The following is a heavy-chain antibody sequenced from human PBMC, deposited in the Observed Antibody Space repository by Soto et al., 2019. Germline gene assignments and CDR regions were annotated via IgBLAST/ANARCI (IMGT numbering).Heavy chain of an antibody. D-gene: IGHD3-10*01. CDR3: ARRYYYGSGSYYDGDSRFDY. V-gene: IGHV2-5*01. J-gene: IGHJ4*02. CDR2: IYWNDDK. CDR1: GFSLSTTGVG. Sequence: QITLKESGPTLVKPTQTLTLTCTFSGFSLSTTGVGVGWIRQPPGKALEWLALIYWNDDKRYSPSLKSRLTITKDPSKNQVFLTMTNRDPVDTATYYCARRYYYGSGSYYDGDSRFDYWGQGNLVTVSS.